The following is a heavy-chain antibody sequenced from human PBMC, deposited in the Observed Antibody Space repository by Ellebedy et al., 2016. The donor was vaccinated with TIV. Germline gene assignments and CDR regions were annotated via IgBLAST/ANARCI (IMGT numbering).Heavy chain of an antibody. Sequence: ESLKISCAASGFTVGNNFMSWVRQPPGKGLEWIGSVYHSGSPYYNPSFKSRVTLSADTSKNQFSLNLRTVTAADTGVYYCARIDSWQPIDDWGQGILVTVSS. D-gene: IGHD3-9*01. CDR1: GFTVGNNF. J-gene: IGHJ4*02. V-gene: IGHV4-59*04. CDR2: VYHSGSP. CDR3: ARIDSWQPIDD.